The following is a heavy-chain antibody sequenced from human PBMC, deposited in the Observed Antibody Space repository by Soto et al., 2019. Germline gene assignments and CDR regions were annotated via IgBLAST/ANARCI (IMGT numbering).Heavy chain of an antibody. CDR1: GFTFISYS. D-gene: IGHD6-6*01. CDR2: ISSSSSYI. V-gene: IGHV3-21*01. CDR3: ARDRVSAASPWSIIAR. Sequence: GGSLRLSCAASGFTFISYSMNWVLQAPWKGLEWVSSISSSSSYIYYADSVKGRFTISRDNAKNSLYLQMNSLRAEDTAVYYCARDRVSAASPWSIIARWGQGTLVTVSS. J-gene: IGHJ4*02.